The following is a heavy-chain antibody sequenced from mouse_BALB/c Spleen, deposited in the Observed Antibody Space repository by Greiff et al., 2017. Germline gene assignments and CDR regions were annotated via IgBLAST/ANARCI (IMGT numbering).Heavy chain of an antibody. CDR1: GYTFTDYN. CDR2: IYPYNGGT. CDR3: ARSWLLRGLHYAMDY. D-gene: IGHD2-3*01. Sequence: EVQLQQSGPELVKPGASVKISCKASGYTFTDYNMHWVKQSHGKSLEWIGYIYPYNGGTGYNQKFKSKATLTVDNSSSTAYMELRSLTSEDSAVYYCARSWLLRGLHYAMDYWGQGTSVTVSS. J-gene: IGHJ4*01. V-gene: IGHV1S29*02.